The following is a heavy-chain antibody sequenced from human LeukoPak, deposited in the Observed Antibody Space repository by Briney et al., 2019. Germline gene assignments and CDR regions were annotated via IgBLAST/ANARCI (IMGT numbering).Heavy chain of an antibody. V-gene: IGHV3-23*01. D-gene: IGHD2-2*01. CDR1: GFTFSSYA. Sequence: GGSLRLSCAASGFTFSSYAMSWVRLAPGKGLEWVSTISGSGDTAYYADSVRGRFTISRDNSKNTLFLQMSSLRPENTAVYYCARTTQKYCSSTTCYPDYWGQGTLVTVSS. CDR2: ISGSGDTA. J-gene: IGHJ4*02. CDR3: ARTTQKYCSSTTCYPDY.